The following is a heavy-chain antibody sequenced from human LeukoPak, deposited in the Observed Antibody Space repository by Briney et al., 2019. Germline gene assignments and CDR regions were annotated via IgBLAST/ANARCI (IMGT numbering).Heavy chain of an antibody. CDR1: GGSISSYY. CDR2: IYYSGST. CDR3: ARTFYGDYDVDY. Sequence: SETLSLTCTVSGGSISSYYWSWIRQPPGKGLEWIGSIYYSGSTYYNPSLKSRVTISVDTSKNQFSLKLSSVTAADTAVYYCARTFYGDYDVDYWGQGTLVTVSS. D-gene: IGHD4-17*01. V-gene: IGHV4-39*01. J-gene: IGHJ4*02.